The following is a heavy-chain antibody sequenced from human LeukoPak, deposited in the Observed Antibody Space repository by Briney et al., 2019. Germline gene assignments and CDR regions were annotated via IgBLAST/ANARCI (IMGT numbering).Heavy chain of an antibody. V-gene: IGHV3-53*01. CDR2: IYSGGST. CDR1: GFTVSSNY. CDR3: AKEAGYDFWSGYSTCLDY. Sequence: GGSLRLSCAASGFTVSSNYMSWVRQAPGKGLEWVSVIYSGGSTYYADSVKGRSTISRDNSKNTLYLQMNSLRAEDTAVYYCAKEAGYDFWSGYSTCLDYWGQGTLVTVSS. J-gene: IGHJ4*02. D-gene: IGHD3-3*01.